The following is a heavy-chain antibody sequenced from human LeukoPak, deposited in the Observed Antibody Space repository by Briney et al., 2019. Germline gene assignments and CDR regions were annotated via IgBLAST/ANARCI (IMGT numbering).Heavy chain of an antibody. CDR3: ARVSGGY. V-gene: IGHV3-30-3*01. D-gene: IGHD3-16*01. CDR1: GFTFSSYA. J-gene: IGHJ4*02. Sequence: PGGSLRLSCAASGFTFSSYAMHCVRQAPGKGLEWVAVISYDGSNKYYADSVKGRFTVSRDNSKNTLYLQMNSLRAEDTAVYYCARVSGGYWGQGTLVTVSS. CDR2: ISYDGSNK.